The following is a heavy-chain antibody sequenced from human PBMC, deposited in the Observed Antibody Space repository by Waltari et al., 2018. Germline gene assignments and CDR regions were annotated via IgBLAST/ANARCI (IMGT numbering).Heavy chain of an antibody. J-gene: IGHJ6*03. CDR3: ARGGGYSYGYPYYYYMDV. CDR1: GGSFSGYY. Sequence: QVQLQQWGAGLLKPSETLSRTCAVYGGSFSGYYWSWIRQPPGKGLEWIGEINHSGSTNYNPSLKSRVTISVDTSKNQFSLKLSSVTAADTAVYYCARGGGYSYGYPYYYYMDVWGKGTTVTISS. CDR2: INHSGST. D-gene: IGHD5-18*01. V-gene: IGHV4-34*01.